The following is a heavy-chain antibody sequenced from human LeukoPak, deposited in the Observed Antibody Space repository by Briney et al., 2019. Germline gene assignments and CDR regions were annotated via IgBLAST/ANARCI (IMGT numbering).Heavy chain of an antibody. CDR1: GGSISSGDYY. Sequence: SETLSLTCTVSGGSISSGDYYWSWIRQPPGKGLEWIGYIYYSGSTNYNPSLKSRVTISVDTSKNQFSLKLSSVTAADTAVYYCARVRVAAAGTFDYWGQGTLVTVSS. D-gene: IGHD6-13*01. J-gene: IGHJ4*02. V-gene: IGHV4-61*08. CDR3: ARVRVAAAGTFDY. CDR2: IYYSGST.